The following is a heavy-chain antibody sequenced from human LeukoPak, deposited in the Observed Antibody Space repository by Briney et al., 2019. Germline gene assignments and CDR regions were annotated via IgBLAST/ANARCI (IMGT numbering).Heavy chain of an antibody. CDR1: GFTFGDYA. Sequence: GGSLRLSCTASGFTFGDYAMSWFRQAPGKGLEWVGFIRSKAYGGTTEYAASVKGRFTISRDDSKSIAYLQMNSLKTEDTAVYYCTRDRVDIVATTIYYYYYMDVWGKGTTVTVSS. J-gene: IGHJ6*03. CDR3: TRDRVDIVATTIYYYYYMDV. CDR2: IRSKAYGGTT. V-gene: IGHV3-49*03. D-gene: IGHD5-12*01.